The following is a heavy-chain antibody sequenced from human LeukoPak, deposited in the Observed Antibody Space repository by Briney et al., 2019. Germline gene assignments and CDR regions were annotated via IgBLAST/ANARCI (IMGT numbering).Heavy chain of an antibody. D-gene: IGHD2-2*03. J-gene: IGHJ6*03. V-gene: IGHV3-7*01. CDR3: ARDARLDIVVVPAAPGRDYYYYMDV. CDR1: GFTFSSYW. CDR2: IKQDGSEK. Sequence: GGSLRLSCAASGFTFSSYWMSWVRQAPGKGLEWVAYIKQDGSEKYYVHSVKGRFTISRDNAKNSLYLQMNSLRAEDTAVYYCARDARLDIVVVPAAPGRDYYYYMDVWGKGTTVTVSS.